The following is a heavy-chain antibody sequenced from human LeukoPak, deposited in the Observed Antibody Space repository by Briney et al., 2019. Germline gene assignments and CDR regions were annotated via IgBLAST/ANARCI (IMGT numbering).Heavy chain of an antibody. CDR3: AKLSGGSPRDWFDP. V-gene: IGHV3-48*01. CDR1: GFTFSSYS. Sequence: GGSLRLSCAASGFTFSSYSMNWVRQAPGKGLEWVSYISSSSSTIYYADSVKGRFTISRDNSKNTLYLQMNSLRAEDTAVYYCAKLSGGSPRDWFDPWGQGTLVTVSS. J-gene: IGHJ5*02. D-gene: IGHD2-15*01. CDR2: ISSSSSTI.